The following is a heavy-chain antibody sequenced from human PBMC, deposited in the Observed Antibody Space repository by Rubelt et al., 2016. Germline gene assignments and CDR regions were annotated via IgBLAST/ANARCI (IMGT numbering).Heavy chain of an antibody. CDR1: GFTFSDYY. Sequence: SCAASGFTFSDYYMSWIRQAPGKGLEWVSYISSSGSTIYYADSVKGRFTISRDKAKNSLYLQMNSLRAEDTAVYYCARVVASGLNWCDPWGQGTLVTVSS. CDR3: ARVVASGLNWCDP. V-gene: IGHV3-11*01. CDR2: ISSSGSTI. D-gene: IGHD2-15*01. J-gene: IGHJ5*02.